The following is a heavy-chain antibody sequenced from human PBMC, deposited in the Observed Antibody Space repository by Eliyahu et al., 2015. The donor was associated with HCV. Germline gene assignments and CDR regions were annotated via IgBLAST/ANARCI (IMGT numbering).Heavy chain of an antibody. CDR1: GFSFSNYP. D-gene: IGHD2-21*02. V-gene: IGHV3-23*01. CDR2: IRGISGTXT. Sequence: EVQLLESGGGLVPPGGSLTLSCAASGFSFSNYPMXWVRQAPGKGLEGVSTIRGISGTXTYYADSVKGRFTISRDDSKETLYVQMNSLRVEDTAVYYCAKDSLSHYDGMDVWGQGTTVTVSS. J-gene: IGHJ6*02. CDR3: AKDSLSHYDGMDV.